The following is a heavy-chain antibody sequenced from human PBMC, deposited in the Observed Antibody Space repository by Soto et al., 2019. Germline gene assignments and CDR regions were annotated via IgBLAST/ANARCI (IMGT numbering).Heavy chain of an antibody. CDR2: INPDNGNT. Sequence: ASVKVSCMASGYTFTRYTMNWVRQAPGQRLEWMGWINPDNGNTKSSHKFQDRVIITRDTSASTAYMELSSLRSEETAVYYCARGIATGQLDPWGQGTLVTVSS. D-gene: IGHD2-15*01. V-gene: IGHV1-3*01. CDR3: ARGIATGQLDP. J-gene: IGHJ5*02. CDR1: GYTFTRYT.